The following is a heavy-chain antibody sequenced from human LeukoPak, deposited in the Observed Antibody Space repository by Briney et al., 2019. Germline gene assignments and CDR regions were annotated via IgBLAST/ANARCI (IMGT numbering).Heavy chain of an antibody. CDR1: GFPFSSYE. J-gene: IGHJ6*03. CDR3: ASRPQLGELLNEHYMDV. Sequence: PGGSLRLSCAASGFPFSSYEMNWVRQAPGKGLEWVSYISSSGSTIYYADSVKGRFTISRDNAKNSLYLQMNSLRAEDTAVYYCASRPQLGELLNEHYMDVWGKGTTVTVSS. CDR2: ISSSGSTI. V-gene: IGHV3-48*03. D-gene: IGHD3-10*01.